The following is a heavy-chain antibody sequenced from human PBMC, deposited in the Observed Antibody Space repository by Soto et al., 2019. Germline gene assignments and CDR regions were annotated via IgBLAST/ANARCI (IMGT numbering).Heavy chain of an antibody. CDR3: ARAASMVVAATFDY. CDR2: IIPIFGTA. Sequence: AVKVSCKASGGTLSSYAISWVRQAPGQGLEWMGGIIPIFGTANYAQKFQGRVTITADESTSTAYMELSSLRSEDTAVYYCARAASMVVAATFDYWGQGTLVTVSS. CDR1: GGTLSSYA. V-gene: IGHV1-69*13. D-gene: IGHD2-15*01. J-gene: IGHJ4*02.